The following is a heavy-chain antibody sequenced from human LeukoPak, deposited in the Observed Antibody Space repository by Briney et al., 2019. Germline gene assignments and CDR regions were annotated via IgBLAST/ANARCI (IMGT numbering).Heavy chain of an antibody. CDR3: AKDYALPEDGWSGYSYFDY. CDR2: ISWDGGST. J-gene: IGHJ4*02. Sequence: GGSLRLSCAASGFTFDDYTMHWVRQAPGKGLEWVSLISWDGGSTYYADSVKGRFTISRDNSKNSLYLQMNSLRTEDTALYYCAKDYALPEDGWSGYSYFDYWGQGTLVTVSS. D-gene: IGHD3-3*01. CDR1: GFTFDDYT. V-gene: IGHV3-43*01.